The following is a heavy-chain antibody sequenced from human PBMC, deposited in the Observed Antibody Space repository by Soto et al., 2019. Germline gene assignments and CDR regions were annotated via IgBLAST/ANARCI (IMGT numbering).Heavy chain of an antibody. Sequence: SETLSLTCTVSGGSISSGGYYWSWIRQHPEKGLEWIGYIYYSGSTHYNPSLKSRVTISVDTSKNQFSLKLSSVTAADTAVYYCARRRGYSSSRVDDWGQGTLVTVSS. CDR3: ARRRGYSSSRVDD. CDR1: GGSISSGGYY. CDR2: IYYSGST. J-gene: IGHJ4*02. D-gene: IGHD6-6*01. V-gene: IGHV4-31*03.